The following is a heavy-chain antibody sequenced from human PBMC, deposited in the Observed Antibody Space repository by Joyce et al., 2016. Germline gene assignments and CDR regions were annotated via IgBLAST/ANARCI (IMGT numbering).Heavy chain of an antibody. V-gene: IGHV5-51*01. Sequence: DVQLVQSGPEVKKPGESLKISCKVSGYNFTSHWIGWVRQMPDKGWQLMGIIYPGNSDTIYSPPFQGQVTISFDKSIDTADLQWSSLKASDTAMYFCARLEMSADYWGQGTLVTISS. CDR2: IYPGNSDT. CDR3: ARLEMSADY. J-gene: IGHJ4*02. CDR1: GYNFTSHW. D-gene: IGHD5-24*01.